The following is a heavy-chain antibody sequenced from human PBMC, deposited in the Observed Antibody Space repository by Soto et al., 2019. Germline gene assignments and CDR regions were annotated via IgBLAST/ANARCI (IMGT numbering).Heavy chain of an antibody. CDR1: GFTFSTYW. V-gene: IGHV3-7*01. CDR3: ARRPGYSSGWFAD. D-gene: IGHD6-19*01. Sequence: EVQLVESGGGLVQPGGSLRLSCAASGFTFSTYWMSWVRQAPGKGLEWLANIKQDGSEKYYVDSVKGRFTVSRDNAKNSLYLQMNSPRAEDTAVYYCARRPGYSSGWFADWGQGTLVTVS. J-gene: IGHJ4*02. CDR2: IKQDGSEK.